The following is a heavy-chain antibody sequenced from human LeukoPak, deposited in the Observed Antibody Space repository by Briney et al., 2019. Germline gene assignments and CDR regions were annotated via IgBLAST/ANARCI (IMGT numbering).Heavy chain of an antibody. CDR2: IRRDGTHK. CDR3: AKSSIIFAAGRLGSIDF. J-gene: IGHJ4*02. CDR1: GFAFNDFA. V-gene: IGHV3-30*02. D-gene: IGHD1-26*01. Sequence: PGGSLRLSCAASGFAFNDFAMYWVRQAPGKGLDWVALIRRDGTHKYYAHSIRGRFTISRDNSKNTLYLHMSSLRAEDTAVYYCAKSSIIFAAGRLGSIDFWGQGTLVTVSS.